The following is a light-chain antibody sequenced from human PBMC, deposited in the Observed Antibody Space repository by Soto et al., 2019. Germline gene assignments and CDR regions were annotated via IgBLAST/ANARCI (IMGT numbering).Light chain of an antibody. CDR2: KAS. V-gene: IGKV1-5*03. CDR3: QQYDTYWT. CDR1: QSISNW. Sequence: IQMTQSPSTLSSSLGDRVTITCRASQSISNWLAWYQQKPGKAPNXLIYKASSLKSGVPSRFSGSGSGTEFTLTISSLQPDDFATYYCQQYDTYWTFGQGTKVDIK. J-gene: IGKJ1*01.